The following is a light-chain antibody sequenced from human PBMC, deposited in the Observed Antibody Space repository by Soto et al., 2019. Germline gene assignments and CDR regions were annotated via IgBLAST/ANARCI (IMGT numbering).Light chain of an antibody. CDR3: QHCDTSWP. J-gene: IGKJ1*01. CDR2: NAS. CDR1: RNIERW. V-gene: IGKV1-5*01. Sequence: DIQMTQSPSTLSASVGDRVTITCRASRNIERWLAWYQQRPGKHPKLLILNASTLGSGVPSRFSGSGSGTEFTLTISGLQPDDFATYYCQHCDTSWPVGKGAKVDIK.